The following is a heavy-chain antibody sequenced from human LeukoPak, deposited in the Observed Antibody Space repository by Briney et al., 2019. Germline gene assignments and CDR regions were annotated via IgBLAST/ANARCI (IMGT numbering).Heavy chain of an antibody. D-gene: IGHD3-3*01. CDR3: ARNPGFWSGYYTY. CDR1: GGSISSGDYY. Sequence: SETLSLTCTVSGGSISSGDYYWSWIRQPPGKGPEWIGYIYYSGSTYYNPSLKSRVTISVDTSKNQFSLKLSSVTAADTAVYYCARNPGFWSGYYTYWGQGTLVTVSS. V-gene: IGHV4-30-4*08. CDR2: IYYSGST. J-gene: IGHJ4*02.